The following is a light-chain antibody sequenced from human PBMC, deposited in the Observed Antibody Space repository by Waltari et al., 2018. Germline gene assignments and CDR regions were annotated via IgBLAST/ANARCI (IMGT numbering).Light chain of an antibody. CDR2: EVS. J-gene: IGLJ1*01. CDR3: STYTTSSAPVV. CDR1: DSDVGTYDF. V-gene: IGLV2-14*01. Sequence: QSALTQPASVSGSTGQSITISCSGTDSDVGTYDFVSWYQQHQGKAPHLIIYEVSNGTSGILMCFSASKSGSTTSLTITGRQAEDEAAYYCSTYTTSSAPVVFGTGTRVTVL.